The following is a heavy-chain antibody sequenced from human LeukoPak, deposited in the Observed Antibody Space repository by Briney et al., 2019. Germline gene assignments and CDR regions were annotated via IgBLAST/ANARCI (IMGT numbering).Heavy chain of an antibody. CDR2: INTGNGNT. Sequence: ASVKVSCKASGYTFTYYTMHWLRQAPGQGLEWMGWINTGNGNTKYSQRFQGRVTITRDTSASTAYMELSSLRSEDTALYYCARDLKGAVAGRGYYYYGMDVWGQGTTVTVSS. CDR1: GYTFTYYT. V-gene: IGHV1-3*04. CDR3: ARDLKGAVAGRGYYYYGMDV. J-gene: IGHJ6*02. D-gene: IGHD6-19*01.